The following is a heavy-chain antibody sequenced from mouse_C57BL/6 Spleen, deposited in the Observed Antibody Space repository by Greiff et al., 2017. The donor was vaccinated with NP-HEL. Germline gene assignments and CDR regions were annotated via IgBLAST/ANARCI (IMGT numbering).Heavy chain of an antibody. J-gene: IGHJ4*01. CDR2: IYPGSGST. D-gene: IGHD2-3*01. V-gene: IGHV1-55*01. CDR1: GYTFTSYW. Sequence: VQLQESGAELVKPGASVKMSCKASGYTFTSYWITWVKQRPGQGLEWIGDIYPGSGSTNYNEKFKSKATLTVDTSSSTAYMQLSSLTSEDSAVYYCASRNGLLYAMDYWGQGTSVTVSS. CDR3: ASRNGLLYAMDY.